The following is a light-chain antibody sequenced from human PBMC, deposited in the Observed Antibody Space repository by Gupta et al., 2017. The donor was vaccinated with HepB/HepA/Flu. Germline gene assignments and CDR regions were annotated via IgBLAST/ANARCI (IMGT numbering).Light chain of an antibody. CDR1: QSVSSSY. V-gene: IGKV3-20*01. Sequence: IVLTQSSGTLSLSPGERATLSCRASQSVSSSYLAWYQQKPGQAPRLLIYGASSRATGIPDRFSGSGSGTDFTLTISRLEPEDFAVYYCQQYGSSPYTFGQGTKVEIK. CDR2: GAS. J-gene: IGKJ2*01. CDR3: QQYGSSPYT.